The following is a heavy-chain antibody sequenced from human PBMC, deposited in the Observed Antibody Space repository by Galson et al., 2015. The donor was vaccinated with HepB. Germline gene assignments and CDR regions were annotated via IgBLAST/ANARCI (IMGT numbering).Heavy chain of an antibody. D-gene: IGHD2-21*02. CDR3: ARDVCGGDCYPDFDY. J-gene: IGHJ4*02. CDR2: ISGSGGST. CDR1: GFTFSSYA. V-gene: IGHV3-23*01. Sequence: SLRLSCAASGFTFSSYAMSWVRQAPGKGLEWVSAISGSGGSTYYADSVKGRFTISRDNSKNTLYLQMNSLRAEDTAVYYCARDVCGGDCYPDFDYWGQGTLVTVSS.